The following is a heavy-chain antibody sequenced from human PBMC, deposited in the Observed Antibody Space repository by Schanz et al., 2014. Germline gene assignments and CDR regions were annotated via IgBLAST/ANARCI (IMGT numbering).Heavy chain of an antibody. CDR1: GFTFNNFN. CDR2: ISSSGSSI. CDR3: VPMSIAAH. D-gene: IGHD6-6*01. V-gene: IGHV3-21*06. Sequence: EVQLVESGGGLVKPGGSLRLSCAASGFTFNNFNMNWVRQAPGKGLEWVSSISSSGSSIYYADSVQGRFTISRDNSKNALYLQMNSLRAEDTAVYYCVPMSIAAHWGQGTLVTVSS. J-gene: IGHJ4*02.